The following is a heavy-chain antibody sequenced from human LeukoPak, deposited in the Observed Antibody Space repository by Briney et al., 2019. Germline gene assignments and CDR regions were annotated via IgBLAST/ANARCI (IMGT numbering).Heavy chain of an antibody. CDR3: GRSGDDAFDI. CDR1: GFTFSSFW. V-gene: IGHV3-74*03. J-gene: IGHJ3*02. CDR2: IYVDGRST. Sequence: PGGSLRLSCAASGFTFSSFWMHWVRQAPGKGLVWVSRIYVDGRSTTYADSVKGRFTISRGNAKNSLYLQMNSLRAEDTAVYYCGRSGDDAFDIWGQGTMVTVSS. D-gene: IGHD1-26*01.